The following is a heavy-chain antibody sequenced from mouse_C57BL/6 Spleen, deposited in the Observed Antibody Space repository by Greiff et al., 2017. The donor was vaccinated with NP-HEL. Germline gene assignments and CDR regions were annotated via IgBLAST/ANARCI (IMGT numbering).Heavy chain of an antibody. CDR2: IHPNSGST. CDR3: ARDLFITTVVEPGESLDY. V-gene: IGHV1-64*01. CDR1: GYTFTSYW. Sequence: QVQLQQPGAELVKPGASVKLSCKASGYTFTSYWMHWVKQRPGQGLEWIGMIHPNSGSTNYNEKFKSKATLTVDKSSSTAYMQLSSLTSEDSAVYYCARDLFITTVVEPGESLDYWGQGTSVTVSS. J-gene: IGHJ4*01. D-gene: IGHD1-1*01.